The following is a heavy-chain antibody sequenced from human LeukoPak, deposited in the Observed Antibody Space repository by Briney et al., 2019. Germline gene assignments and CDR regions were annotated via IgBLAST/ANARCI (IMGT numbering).Heavy chain of an antibody. V-gene: IGHV1-2*02. Sequence: ASVKVSCKASGYTFTYQWIHWVRQAPGQGLEWLGWINPNSGGTNYAQKFEGRIAMTTYTSINTGYMEMTRLTSDDTAVYYCARAHSSLRLYHFDYWGQGTLVTVSS. D-gene: IGHD6-13*01. J-gene: IGHJ4*02. CDR2: INPNSGGT. CDR1: GYTFTYQW. CDR3: ARAHSSLRLYHFDY.